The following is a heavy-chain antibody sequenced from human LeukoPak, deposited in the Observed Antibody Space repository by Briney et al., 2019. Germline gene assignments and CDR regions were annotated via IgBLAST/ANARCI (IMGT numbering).Heavy chain of an antibody. Sequence: PSETLSLTCTVSGGSISSYYWSWIRQPAGKGLEWIGRIYTSGSTNYNPSLKSRVTISLDTSKNQFSLKLSSVTAADTAVYYCARVARGYSYGYFDYWGQGTLVTVSS. CDR2: IYTSGST. D-gene: IGHD5-18*01. J-gene: IGHJ4*02. CDR3: ARVARGYSYGYFDY. CDR1: GGSISSYY. V-gene: IGHV4-4*07.